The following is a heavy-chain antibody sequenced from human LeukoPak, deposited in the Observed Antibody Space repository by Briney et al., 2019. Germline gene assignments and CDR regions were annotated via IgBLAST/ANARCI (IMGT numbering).Heavy chain of an antibody. CDR2: ISWNSGSI. J-gene: IGHJ4*02. V-gene: IGHV3-9*01. CDR1: GFTFSSYG. CDR3: AKDMWLTAAGYFDY. D-gene: IGHD6-13*01. Sequence: GGSLRLSCAASGFTFSSYGMHWVRQAPGKGLEWVSGISWNSGSIGYADSVKGRFTISRDNAKNSLYLQMNSLRAEDTALYYCAKDMWLTAAGYFDYWGQGTLVTVSS.